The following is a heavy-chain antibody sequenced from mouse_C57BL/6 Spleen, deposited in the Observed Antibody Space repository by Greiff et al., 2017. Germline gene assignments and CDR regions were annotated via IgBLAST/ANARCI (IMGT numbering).Heavy chain of an antibody. D-gene: IGHD2-5*01. CDR1: GYSITSGYY. J-gene: IGHJ4*01. V-gene: IGHV3-6*01. CDR3: ARAYYSNYDYYAMDY. CDR2: ISYDGSN. Sequence: EVKLQESGPGLVKPSQSLSLSCSVTGYSITSGYYWNWIRQFPGNKLEWMGNISYDGSNNYNPSLKNRISITRDTSKNQFFLKLNSVTTEDTATYYCARAYYSNYDYYAMDYWGQGTSVTVSS.